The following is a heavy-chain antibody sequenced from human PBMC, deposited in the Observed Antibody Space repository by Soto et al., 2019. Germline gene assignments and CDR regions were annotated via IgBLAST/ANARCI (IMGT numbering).Heavy chain of an antibody. CDR1: GGSISSYY. V-gene: IGHV4-59*01. CDR2: IYYSGST. Sequence: SETLSLTCTVSGGSISSYYWSWIRQPPGKGLEWIGYIYYSGSTNYNPSLKSRVTISVDTSKNQFSLKLSSVTAADTAVYYCARGEVATTGPYGMDVWGQGTTVIVSS. J-gene: IGHJ6*02. D-gene: IGHD5-12*01. CDR3: ARGEVATTGPYGMDV.